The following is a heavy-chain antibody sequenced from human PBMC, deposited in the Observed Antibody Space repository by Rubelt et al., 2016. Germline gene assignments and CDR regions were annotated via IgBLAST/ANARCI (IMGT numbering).Heavy chain of an antibody. J-gene: IGHJ4*02. Sequence: QLQLQESGPGLVKPSETLSLTCTVSGGSISSSSYYWGWIRQPPGKGLEWIGSIYYLGSTYYNPSLKGRVTISVDTSKNQFSLKLGSVTAADTAGYYCAGLRTIARTVFDYWGQGTLVTVSS. V-gene: IGHV4-39*01. CDR3: AGLRTIARTVFDY. CDR2: IYYLGST. CDR1: GGSISSSSYY. D-gene: IGHD1-14*01.